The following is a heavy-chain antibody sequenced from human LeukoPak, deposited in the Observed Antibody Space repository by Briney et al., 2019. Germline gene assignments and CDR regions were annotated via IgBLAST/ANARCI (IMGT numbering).Heavy chain of an antibody. D-gene: IGHD2-15*01. J-gene: IGHJ5*02. V-gene: IGHV3-74*01. CDR2: INTDGSIT. Sequence: PGGSLRLSCAASGFTFSDYWIHWVRQAPGKGLVWVSRINTDGSITNYADSVKGRFTISRDNSKNTLYLQMNSLRAEDTAVYYCATLGGVVVAATPLSLGNWFDPWGQGTLVTVSS. CDR1: GFTFSDYW. CDR3: ATLGGVVVAATPLSLGNWFDP.